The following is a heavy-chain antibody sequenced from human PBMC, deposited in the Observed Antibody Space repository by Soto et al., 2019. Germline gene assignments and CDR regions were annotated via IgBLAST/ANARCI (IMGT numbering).Heavy chain of an antibody. J-gene: IGHJ4*02. CDR1: GFTFDDYA. Sequence: PGGSLRLSCAASGFTFDDYAMHWVRQAPGKGLEWVSGISWNSGSIGYADSVKGRFTISRDNAKNSLYLQMNSLRAEDTALYYCAKGTSPIAAAGTDYWGQGTLVTVSS. CDR3: AKGTSPIAAAGTDY. D-gene: IGHD6-13*01. CDR2: ISWNSGSI. V-gene: IGHV3-9*01.